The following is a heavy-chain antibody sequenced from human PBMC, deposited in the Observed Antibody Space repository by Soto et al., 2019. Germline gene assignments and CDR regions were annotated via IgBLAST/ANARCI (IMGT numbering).Heavy chain of an antibody. CDR2: IYYSGST. V-gene: IGHV4-31*03. J-gene: IGHJ5*02. Sequence: QVQLQESGPGLVKPSQTLSLTCTVSGGSISSGGDYWSWIRQHPGKGLEWIGYIYYSGSTYFNPSLKSRLAISVDTSKNQSSLQLSSVTAADTAVYYCARAGQSSSSEGANWFDPWGQGTLVTVSS. CDR1: GGSISSGGDY. D-gene: IGHD6-6*01. CDR3: ARAGQSSSSEGANWFDP.